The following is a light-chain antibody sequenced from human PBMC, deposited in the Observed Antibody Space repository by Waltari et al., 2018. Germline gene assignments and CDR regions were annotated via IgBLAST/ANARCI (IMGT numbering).Light chain of an antibody. V-gene: IGLV8-61*01. J-gene: IGLJ3*02. CDR3: SMYMGSGVWV. CDR2: KGI. CDR1: SGSVSSTSY. Sequence: QTVVTQEPSLSVSPGGTVTLTCALSSGSVSSTSYPTWYQQTPGQPPRTLVYKGISRSSGVPDRFSGSILGTTASLTITGAQADDESDYYCSMYMGSGVWVFGGWTKLTVL.